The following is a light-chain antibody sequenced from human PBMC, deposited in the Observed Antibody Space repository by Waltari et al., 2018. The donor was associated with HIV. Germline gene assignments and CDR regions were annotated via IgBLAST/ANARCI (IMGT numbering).Light chain of an antibody. Sequence: DIQVTQSPSTLSASVGDTVSITCRASQSVRKWLAWDQQKPGKAPKVLIYQASSLQSGVPSRFSVNGSGTEFTLTISSLQPAYFGTYYCQQYNGRLWTFGQGPKVEVK. J-gene: IGKJ1*01. CDR1: QSVRKW. CDR3: QQYNGRLWT. CDR2: QAS. V-gene: IGKV1-5*01.